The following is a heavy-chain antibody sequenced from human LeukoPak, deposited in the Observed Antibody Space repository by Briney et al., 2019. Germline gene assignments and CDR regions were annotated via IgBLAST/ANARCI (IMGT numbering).Heavy chain of an antibody. D-gene: IGHD3-10*01. CDR1: GYSFTAFY. Sequence: ASVKVSCKTSGYSFTAFYIHWVRQAPGQGLEWMGWIHPRRGDTNYAQKFQGRVTMTRDTSISTAYLDLSSLRSDDTAVYYCARDGDYGTGSYYRGCIDSWSQGTPVTVSP. V-gene: IGHV1-2*02. CDR3: ARDGDYGTGSYYRGCIDS. J-gene: IGHJ4*02. CDR2: IHPRRGDT.